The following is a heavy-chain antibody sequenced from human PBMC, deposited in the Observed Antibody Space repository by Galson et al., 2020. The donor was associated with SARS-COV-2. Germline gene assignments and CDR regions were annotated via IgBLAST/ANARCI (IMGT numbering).Heavy chain of an antibody. CDR3: ARRGGVFTYFDY. CDR2: IYYSGST. J-gene: IGHJ4*01. Sequence: ETSETLSLTCSVSGGSIRRNHYYWDWIRQPPGKGLEWIGSIYYSGSTYYNPSLKSRVTMSVDTSKNQFSLKLSSVTAAETAVYYCARRGGVFTYFDYWGLGTLVTVSS. D-gene: IGHD3-3*01. V-gene: IGHV4-39*01. CDR1: GGSIRRNHYY.